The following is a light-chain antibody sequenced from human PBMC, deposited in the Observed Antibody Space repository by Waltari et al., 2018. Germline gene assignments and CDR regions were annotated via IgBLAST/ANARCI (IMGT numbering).Light chain of an antibody. CDR3: QKCGTRPAT. CDR1: QSVGRT. Sequence: EIVLTQSPASLSLSPGDRATLSCRASQSVGRTLAWYQQRPGQAPRLLIYDASSRATGIPDRFSGSGSGTDFSLTISRLEPEDFAVYYCQKCGTRPATFGQGTKVEVK. V-gene: IGKV3D-20*02. J-gene: IGKJ1*01. CDR2: DAS.